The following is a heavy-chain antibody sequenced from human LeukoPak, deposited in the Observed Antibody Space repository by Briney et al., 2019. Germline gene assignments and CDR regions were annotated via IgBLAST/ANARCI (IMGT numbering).Heavy chain of an antibody. CDR1: GGSFSGYY. CDR3: ARQRALGDYYYYYGMDV. V-gene: IGHV4-34*01. D-gene: IGHD6-25*01. CDR2: INHSGST. Sequence: SETLSLTCAVYGGSFSGYYWSWIRQPPGKGLEWIGEINHSGSTNYNPSLKSRVTISVDTSKNQFFLKLSSVTAADTAVYYCARQRALGDYYYYYGMDVWGKGTTVTVSS. J-gene: IGHJ6*04.